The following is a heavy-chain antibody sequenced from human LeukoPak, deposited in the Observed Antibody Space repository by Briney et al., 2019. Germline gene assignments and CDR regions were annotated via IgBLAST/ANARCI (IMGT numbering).Heavy chain of an antibody. D-gene: IGHD3-16*01. CDR2: INPNSGGT. V-gene: IGHV1-2*02. CDR1: GYTFTDYY. J-gene: IGHJ4*02. Sequence: ASVRVSCKTSGYTFTDYYLHWVRQAPGQGLEWMGWINPNSGGTNYAQKFQGRVTMTRDTSISTAYMELSRLRSDDTAVHYCARDLGQRGPIDYWGQGTLVTVSS. CDR3: ARDLGQRGPIDY.